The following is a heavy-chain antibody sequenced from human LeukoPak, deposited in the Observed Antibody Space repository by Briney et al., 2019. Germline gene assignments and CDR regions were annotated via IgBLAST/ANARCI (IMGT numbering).Heavy chain of an antibody. Sequence: SETLSLTCSVSGGSISSYYWSWIRQPPGKGLEWIGNIYYSGSTNDNPSLKTRVTISVDTSKNQFSLQLSSVTAADTAVYYCARANTNHDAFDIWGRGTLVTVSS. J-gene: IGHJ3*02. CDR3: ARANTNHDAFDI. D-gene: IGHD3-16*01. CDR2: IYYSGST. CDR1: GGSISSYY. V-gene: IGHV4-59*01.